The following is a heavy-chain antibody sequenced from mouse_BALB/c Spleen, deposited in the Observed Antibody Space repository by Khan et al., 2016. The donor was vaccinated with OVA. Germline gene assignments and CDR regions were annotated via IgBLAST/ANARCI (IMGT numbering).Heavy chain of an antibody. CDR2: ISRGGGYT. Sequence: EVELVESGRDLVKPGGSLKLSCAASGFNFSSYGMSWVRQTPDKRLEWVAGISRGGGYTYYADSVKGRVTISRDNAKNTLYMQMSSLKSEDTAMFYCTRAYYGNDYYAMDNWGQGTSVTVSA. J-gene: IGHJ4*01. V-gene: IGHV5-6*01. CDR3: TRAYYGNDYYAMDN. CDR1: GFNFSSYG. D-gene: IGHD2-9*01.